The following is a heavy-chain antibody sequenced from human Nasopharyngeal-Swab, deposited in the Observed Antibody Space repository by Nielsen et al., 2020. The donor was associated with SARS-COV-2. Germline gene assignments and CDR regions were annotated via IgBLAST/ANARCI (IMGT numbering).Heavy chain of an antibody. V-gene: IGHV3-9*03. CDR2: ISWNSGSI. Sequence: GGSLRLSCAASGFTFDDYAMHWVRQAPGKGLEWVSGISWNSGSIGYADSVKGRFTISRDNAKNSLYLQMNSLRAEDMALYYCATADYYYYGMDVWGQGTTVTVSS. CDR3: ATADYYYYGMDV. CDR1: GFTFDDYA. J-gene: IGHJ6*02.